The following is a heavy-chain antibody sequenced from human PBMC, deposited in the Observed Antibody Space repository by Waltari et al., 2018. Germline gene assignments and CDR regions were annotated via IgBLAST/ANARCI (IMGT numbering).Heavy chain of an antibody. J-gene: IGHJ4*02. CDR2: IAGSAGVT. CDR1: GLDLSIYL. D-gene: IGHD5-18*01. V-gene: IGHV3-23*01. CDR3: AKHYEYSYGN. Sequence: EVHLLESGGGLVQPGGALRLSCAASGLDLSIYLISWIRQAPGTGLELVSTIAGSAGVTYYAESVRGRFTISKDTSTNTLYLEMKNLRAEDTATYYCAKHYEYSYGNWGQGTLVTVSS.